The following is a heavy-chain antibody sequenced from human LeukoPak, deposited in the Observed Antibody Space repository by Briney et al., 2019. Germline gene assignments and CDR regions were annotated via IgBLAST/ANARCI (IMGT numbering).Heavy chain of an antibody. CDR1: GFTFSSYG. D-gene: IGHD6-13*01. V-gene: IGHV3-30*18. Sequence: GRSLRLSCAASGFTFSSYGMHWVRQAPGKGLEWVAVISYDGSNKYYADSVKGRFTISRDNSKNTLYLQMNSLRAEDTAVYYCAKRAAAAAHWGQGTLVTVSS. CDR2: ISYDGSNK. J-gene: IGHJ1*01. CDR3: AKRAAAAAH.